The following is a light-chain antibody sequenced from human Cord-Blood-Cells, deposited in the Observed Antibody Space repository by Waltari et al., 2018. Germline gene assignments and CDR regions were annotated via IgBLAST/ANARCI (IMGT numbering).Light chain of an antibody. V-gene: IGKV2-28*01. J-gene: IGKJ4*01. CDR1: HSLLHSNGYNY. CDR2: LGS. Sequence: DNVMTQSPLSRLVRPGAPASISCRSRHSLLHSNGYNYFDWYQQKPGQSPQLLIYLGSNRASGVPARFSGSGSGTDFTLKISRVEAEDVGVYYCMQALQTPRTFGGGTKVEIK. CDR3: MQALQTPRT.